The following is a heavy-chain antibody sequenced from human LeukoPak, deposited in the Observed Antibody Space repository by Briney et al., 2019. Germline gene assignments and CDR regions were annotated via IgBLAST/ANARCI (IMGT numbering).Heavy chain of an antibody. D-gene: IGHD3-22*01. J-gene: IGHJ4*02. CDR2: ISSSSSYI. Sequence: GGSLRLSCAASGFTFSSYSMNWVRQAPGKGLEWVSSISSSSSYIYYADSVKGRFTISRDNAKNSLYLQMNSLRAEDTAVYYCARGLKKYYYDSSGYYAFDYWGQGTLVTVSS. CDR3: ARGLKKYYYDSSGYYAFDY. CDR1: GFTFSSYS. V-gene: IGHV3-21*01.